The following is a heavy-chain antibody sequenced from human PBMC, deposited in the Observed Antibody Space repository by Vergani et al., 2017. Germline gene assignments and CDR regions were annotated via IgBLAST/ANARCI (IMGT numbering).Heavy chain of an antibody. V-gene: IGHV3-23*01. CDR1: GFTFTAHG. Sequence: EVQLLESGGGSAQPGESLRLSCVASGFTFTAHGLNWGRQAPGKGLECVSGISGQNFRTHYVDSVKGRFTIFREDSKNMVYLQINSLRAEEPAFYYCADLYGDVGFSPFWGQGTLVTVSS. CDR3: ADLYGDVGFSPF. J-gene: IGHJ4*02. D-gene: IGHD2-21*01. CDR2: ISGQNFRT.